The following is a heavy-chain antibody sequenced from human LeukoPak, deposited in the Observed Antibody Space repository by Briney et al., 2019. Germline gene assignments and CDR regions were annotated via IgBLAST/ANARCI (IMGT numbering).Heavy chain of an antibody. CDR2: FRYTRGT. J-gene: IGHJ3*02. V-gene: IGHV4-39*01. D-gene: IGHD2/OR15-2a*01. Sequence: SETLSLTCTVTGGSMSDSDYYWGWVRRSPGKELQWIGSFRYTRGTFYNPSLRSRVTISVDTSKNQFSLNVNSVTAADAAVYYCARRPISMHAFDIWGQGTMVTVSS. CDR3: ARRPISMHAFDI. CDR1: GGSMSDSDYY.